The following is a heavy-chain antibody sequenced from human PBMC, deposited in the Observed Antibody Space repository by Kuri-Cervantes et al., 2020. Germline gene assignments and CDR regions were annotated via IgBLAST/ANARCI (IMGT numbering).Heavy chain of an antibody. V-gene: IGHV3-23*01. CDR1: GFTFSSYA. D-gene: IGHD1-26*01. Sequence: GGSLRLSCAASGFTFSSYAMSWVRQAPGKGLEWVSAISGSGGSTYYADSVKGRFTISRDNSKNTLYLQMNSLRAEDTAVYYCARSYSGSWGLSYWGQGTLVTDSS. CDR2: ISGSGGST. J-gene: IGHJ4*02. CDR3: ARSYSGSWGLSY.